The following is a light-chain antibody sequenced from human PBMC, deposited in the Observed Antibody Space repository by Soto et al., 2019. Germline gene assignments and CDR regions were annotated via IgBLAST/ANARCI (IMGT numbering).Light chain of an antibody. Sequence: DIQMTQSPSTLSASVGDRVTITCRASQSISSWLAWYQQKPGKAPKLLIYDASSLESGVPSRFSGSGSGTEFTLTISSLQPDDVATYDGQQYKSYSRTFGQGTKVEIK. CDR1: QSISSW. CDR3: QQYKSYSRT. CDR2: DAS. V-gene: IGKV1-5*01. J-gene: IGKJ1*01.